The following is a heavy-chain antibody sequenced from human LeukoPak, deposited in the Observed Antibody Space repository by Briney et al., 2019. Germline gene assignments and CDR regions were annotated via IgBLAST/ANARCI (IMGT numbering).Heavy chain of an antibody. CDR3: ARAVRSSWHTFDN. CDR1: GFPFSSYP. J-gene: IGHJ4*02. CDR2: RSNDGSDK. V-gene: IGHV3-30*04. Sequence: SGGSLRLSCAASGFPFSSYPMQWVPRAPGKGVEWVVIRSNDGSDKKYVDFVKGRCTITRDNSENSLYLQMNSLRAEDTAVYYCARAVRSSWHTFDNWGQGTLVTVSS. D-gene: IGHD2-15*01.